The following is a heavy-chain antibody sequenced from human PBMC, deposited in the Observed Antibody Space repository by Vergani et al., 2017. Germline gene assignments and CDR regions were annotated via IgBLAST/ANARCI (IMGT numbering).Heavy chain of an antibody. D-gene: IGHD1-7*01. CDR3: VYRKTECGTTGCFYPVYYYYYMDV. CDR1: GFSLNTRGVS. CDR2: IYWNDDQ. Sequence: QITLKESGPTLVKPTQTLTLTCTFSGFSLNTRGVSVAWIRQPPGKALDWLPLIYWNDDQHYSPSLNNRVTITKDTSKNQVVLTMTNMDYVDTGTYYCVYRKTECGTTGCFYPVYYYYYMDVWGKGTTVTVSS. V-gene: IGHV2-5*04. J-gene: IGHJ6*03.